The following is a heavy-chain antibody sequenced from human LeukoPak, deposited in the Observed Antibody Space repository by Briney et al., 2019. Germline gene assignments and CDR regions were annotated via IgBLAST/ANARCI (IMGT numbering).Heavy chain of an antibody. J-gene: IGHJ5*02. CDR3: ARARLELSRWSDP. CDR1: GGSISSSSYY. Sequence: SETLSLTCTVSGGSISSSSYYWGWVRQPPGKGLEWIGSIYYSGSTYYNPSLKSRVTISVDTSKNQFSLKLSSVTAADTAVYYCARARLELSRWSDPWGQGTLVTVSS. CDR2: IYYSGST. D-gene: IGHD1-7*01. V-gene: IGHV4-39*07.